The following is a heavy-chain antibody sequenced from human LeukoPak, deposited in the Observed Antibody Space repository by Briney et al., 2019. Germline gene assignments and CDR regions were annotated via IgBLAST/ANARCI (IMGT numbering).Heavy chain of an antibody. Sequence: SVKVSCKASGGTFSSYAISWVRQAPGQGLEWMGRIIPIFGIANYAQKFQGRVTITADISTSTAYMELSSLRSEDTAVYYCARDSFYYDSSDPSHFDYWGQGTLVTVSS. CDR2: IIPIFGIA. CDR1: GGTFSSYA. V-gene: IGHV1-69*04. CDR3: ARDSFYYDSSDPSHFDY. J-gene: IGHJ4*02. D-gene: IGHD3-22*01.